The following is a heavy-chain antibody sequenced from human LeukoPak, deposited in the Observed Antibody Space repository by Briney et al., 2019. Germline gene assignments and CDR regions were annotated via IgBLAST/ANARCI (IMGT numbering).Heavy chain of an antibody. V-gene: IGHV4-34*09. CDR3: ARAAEEEYFDY. J-gene: IGHJ4*02. CDR2: INHSGST. Sequence: SETLSLTCAVYGGSFSGYYWSWIRQPPGKGLEWIGEINHSGSTNYNPSLKSRVTISVDTSKNQFSLKLSSVTAADTAVYYCARAAEEEYFDYWGQGTLVTVSS. CDR1: GGSFSGYY.